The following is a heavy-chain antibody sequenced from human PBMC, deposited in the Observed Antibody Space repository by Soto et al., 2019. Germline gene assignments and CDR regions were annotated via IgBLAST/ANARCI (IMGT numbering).Heavy chain of an antibody. Sequence: QVQLVQSGAEVKKPGASVKVSCKASGYTFTSYGISWVRQAPGQGLEWMGWISAYNGNTNYAQKLQGRVTMTTDTSTRPGFQELRRPRSGDTAVEYFSRSGGLEPLDYWGQGTLVTVSS. V-gene: IGHV1-18*01. CDR3: SRSGGLEPLDY. CDR1: GYTFTSYG. CDR2: ISAYNGNT. D-gene: IGHD3-3*01. J-gene: IGHJ4*02.